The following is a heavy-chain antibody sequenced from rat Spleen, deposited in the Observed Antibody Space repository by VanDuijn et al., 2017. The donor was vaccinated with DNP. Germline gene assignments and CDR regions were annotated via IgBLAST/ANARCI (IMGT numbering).Heavy chain of an antibody. V-gene: IGHV4-2*01. CDR1: GSNFNDYW. CDR3: AREEDYGYVY. CDR2: INKDSSTI. J-gene: IGHJ3*01. Sequence: EVKLVESGCGLLQPGSSLQLPCPAPGSNFNDYWMDRVRQAPGKGLEWIGEINKDSSTINYTPSLKDKFTISRDNAQNILYLQMSKLGSEDTSIYYCAREEDYGYVYWGQGTLVTVSS. D-gene: IGHD1-11*01.